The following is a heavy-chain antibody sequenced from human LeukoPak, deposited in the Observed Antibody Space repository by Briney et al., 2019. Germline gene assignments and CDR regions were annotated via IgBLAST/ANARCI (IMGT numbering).Heavy chain of an antibody. V-gene: IGHV4-31*03. CDR2: IYYSGST. J-gene: IGHJ3*02. D-gene: IGHD3/OR15-3a*01. CDR1: GGFISSGGYY. Sequence: SETLSLTCTVSGGFISSGGYYWSWIRQHPGKGLEWIGYIYYSGSTYYNPSLKSRVTISVDTSKNQFSLKLSSVTAADTAVYYCARSQGLFDAFDIWGQGTMVTVSS. CDR3: ARSQGLFDAFDI.